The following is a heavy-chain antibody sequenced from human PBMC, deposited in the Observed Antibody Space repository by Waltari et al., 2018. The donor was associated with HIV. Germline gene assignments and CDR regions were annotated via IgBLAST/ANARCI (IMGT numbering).Heavy chain of an antibody. D-gene: IGHD7-27*01. CDR1: GFTFGTYS. CDR2: ISRGGSVV. V-gene: IGHV3-48*01. Sequence: VQLGESGGGWVQPGGSLGLSCAASGFTFGTYSMNWVRQAPGRGMEWVSYISRGGSVVYYADSVKCRFTISRDNAKNSLYLEMNSLTVDDTALYFCARDADHWEQHYFDVWGQGTPVTVSP. CDR3: ARDADHWEQHYFDV. J-gene: IGHJ4*02.